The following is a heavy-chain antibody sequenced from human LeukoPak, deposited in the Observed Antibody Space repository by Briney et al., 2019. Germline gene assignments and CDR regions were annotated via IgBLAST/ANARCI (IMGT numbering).Heavy chain of an antibody. Sequence: PGRSLRLSCAASGFTFSGYGMHRVRQAPGKGLEWVAIIWYDGSNKYYAASVKGRFTISRDNSKNTLYLQMNSLRAEDTAVYYCARAGATVTLDYYYGMDVWGQGTTVTVSS. CDR2: IWYDGSNK. CDR3: ARAGATVTLDYYYGMDV. V-gene: IGHV3-33*01. D-gene: IGHD4-11*01. J-gene: IGHJ6*02. CDR1: GFTFSGYG.